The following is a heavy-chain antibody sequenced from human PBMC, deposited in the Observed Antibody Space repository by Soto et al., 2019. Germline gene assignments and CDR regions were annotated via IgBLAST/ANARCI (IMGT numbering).Heavy chain of an antibody. V-gene: IGHV4-59*01. D-gene: IGHD3-22*01. Sequence: PSETLSLTRTVSGGSISSYYWSWIRQPPGKGLEWIGYIYYSGSTNYNPSLKSRVTISVDTSKNQFSLKLSSVTAADTALYFCARGWGSESTTYYYAYWGQGTSVTVSS. CDR1: GGSISSYY. J-gene: IGHJ1*01. CDR3: ARGWGSESTTYYYAY. CDR2: IYYSGST.